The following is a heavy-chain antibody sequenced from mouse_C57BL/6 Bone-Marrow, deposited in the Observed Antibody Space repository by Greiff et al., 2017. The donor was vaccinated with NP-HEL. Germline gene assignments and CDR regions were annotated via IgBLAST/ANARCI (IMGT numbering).Heavy chain of an antibody. D-gene: IGHD3-1*01. Sequence: EVQLQQSGGGLVQPKGSLKLSCAASGFSFNTYAMNWVRQAPGKGLEWVARIRSKSNNYATYYADSVKDRFTISRDDSESMLYLQMNNVKTEDTAMYYCVRQEQLRGDYWGQGTSVTVSS. CDR2: IRSKSNNYAT. V-gene: IGHV10-1*01. CDR3: VRQEQLRGDY. CDR1: GFSFNTYA. J-gene: IGHJ4*01.